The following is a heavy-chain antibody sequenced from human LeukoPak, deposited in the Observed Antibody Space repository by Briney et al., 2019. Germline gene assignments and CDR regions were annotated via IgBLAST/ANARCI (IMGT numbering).Heavy chain of an antibody. CDR1: GGSISSYY. Sequence: SETLSLTCSVSGGSISSYYWTWIRQPPGRGLEWIGYIFYSGSTNYNPSLKSRVTISVDTSKNQFSLKLSSVTAADTAVYYCARGQLIAAPRPNYFDYWGQGTLVTVSS. V-gene: IGHV4-59*01. J-gene: IGHJ4*02. D-gene: IGHD6-13*01. CDR2: IFYSGST. CDR3: ARGQLIAAPRPNYFDY.